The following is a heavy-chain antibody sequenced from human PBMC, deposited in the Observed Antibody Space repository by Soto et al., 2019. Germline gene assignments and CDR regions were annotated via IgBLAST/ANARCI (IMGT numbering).Heavy chain of an antibody. D-gene: IGHD2-21*02. V-gene: IGHV4-31*02. CDR1: GASIKSGDNF. CDR3: ARHEYRDFVDRFDR. J-gene: IGHJ4*02. CDR2: IYRDGAT. Sequence: SETLSLTCSVSGASIKSGDNFWTWIRQRPGKGLEWIGYIYRDGATYYNPSLKSRVSLSVDTSKNEFSLRVTSVTAADTAIYYCARHEYRDFVDRFDRWGRGTLVTVSS.